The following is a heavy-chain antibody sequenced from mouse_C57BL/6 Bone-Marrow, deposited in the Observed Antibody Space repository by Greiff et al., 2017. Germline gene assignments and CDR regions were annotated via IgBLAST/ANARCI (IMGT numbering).Heavy chain of an antibody. CDR2: INPYNGGT. D-gene: IGHD1-1*01. Sequence: VQLQQSGPVLVKPGASVKMSCTASGYTFTDDYMHWVKQSHGKSLEWIGVINPYNGGTSYNQKFKGKATLTVDKSSSTAYMELNSLTTEDSAVYSCARKGRCSSYCYFDYWGQSTTLTVS. J-gene: IGHJ2*01. CDR1: GYTFTDDY. CDR3: ARKGRCSSYCYFDY. V-gene: IGHV1-19*01.